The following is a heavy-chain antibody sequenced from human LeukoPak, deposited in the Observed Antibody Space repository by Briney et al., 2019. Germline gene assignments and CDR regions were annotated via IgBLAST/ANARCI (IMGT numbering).Heavy chain of an antibody. V-gene: IGHV3-7*01. CDR1: GFTFSDYY. D-gene: IGHD3-3*01. CDR2: IKQDGSEK. Sequence: GGSLRLSCAVSGFTFSDYYMSWIRQAPGKGLEWVANIKQDGSEKYYVDSVKGRFTISRDNAKNSLYLQMNSLRAEDTAVYYCARRGENVAYYDFWSGYYPNWFDPWGQGTLVTVSS. CDR3: ARRGENVAYYDFWSGYYPNWFDP. J-gene: IGHJ5*02.